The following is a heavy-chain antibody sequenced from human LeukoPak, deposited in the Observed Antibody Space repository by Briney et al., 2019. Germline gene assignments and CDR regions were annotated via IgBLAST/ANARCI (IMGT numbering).Heavy chain of an antibody. CDR2: IYYSGST. Sequence: SSETLSLTCTVSGGSISSYYWSWIRQPPGKGLEWIGYIYYSGSTNYNPSLKSRVTISVDTSKNQFSLKLSSVTAADTAVYYCARRGYSSGRYDLDYYYYGMDVWGQGTTVTVSS. V-gene: IGHV4-59*08. J-gene: IGHJ6*02. CDR3: ARRGYSSGRYDLDYYYYGMDV. D-gene: IGHD6-19*01. CDR1: GGSISSYY.